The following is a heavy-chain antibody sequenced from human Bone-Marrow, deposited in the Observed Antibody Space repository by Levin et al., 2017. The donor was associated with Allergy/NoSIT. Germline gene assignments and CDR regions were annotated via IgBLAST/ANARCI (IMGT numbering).Heavy chain of an antibody. CDR1: GFTFSSYS. CDR2: ISSSSSYI. CDR3: ARDQRFRELLSNIQIYYYYDYMDV. Sequence: LSLTCAASGFTFSSYSMNWVRQAPGKGLEWVSSISSSSSYIYYADSVKGRFTISRDNAKNSLYLQMNSLRAEDTAVYYCARDQRFRELLSNIQIYYYYDYMDVWGKGTTVTVSS. J-gene: IGHJ6*03. V-gene: IGHV3-21*01. D-gene: IGHD3-10*01.